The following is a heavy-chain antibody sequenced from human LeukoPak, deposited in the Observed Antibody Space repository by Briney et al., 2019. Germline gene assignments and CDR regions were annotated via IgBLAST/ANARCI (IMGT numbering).Heavy chain of an antibody. V-gene: IGHV4-59*01. J-gene: IGHJ4*02. CDR1: GGSISGYY. D-gene: IGHD1/OR15-1a*01. Sequence: SETLSLTCTVSGGSISGYYWSWIRQPPGKSLEWIGFIYYSGSTNYNPSLKGRVTISLDASKNQFSLKLSSVTAADTAVYYCARRNRGTCYFDYWGQGTLVTVSS. CDR2: IYYSGST. CDR3: ARRNRGTCYFDY.